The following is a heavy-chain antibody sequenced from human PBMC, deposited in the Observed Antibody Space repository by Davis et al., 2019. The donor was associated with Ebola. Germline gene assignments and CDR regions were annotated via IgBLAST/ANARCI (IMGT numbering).Heavy chain of an antibody. Sequence: HSQTLSLTCAISGDSVSGHSAGWNWIRQSPSRGLEWLGRTYYNSKWYSDYAASVKGRITINPDTSGNQFYLQVNSVTPEDTAVYYCARGWLRSKFDYWGRGTLVTVSS. CDR1: GDSVSGHSAG. J-gene: IGHJ4*02. V-gene: IGHV6-1*01. CDR2: TYYNSKWYS. CDR3: ARGWLRSKFDY. D-gene: IGHD5-12*01.